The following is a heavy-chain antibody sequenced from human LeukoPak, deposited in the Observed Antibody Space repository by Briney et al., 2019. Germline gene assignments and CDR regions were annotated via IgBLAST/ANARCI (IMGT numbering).Heavy chain of an antibody. Sequence: PGGSLRLSCAASGFTFGSYGMHWVRQAPGKGLEWVAVIWYDGSNKYYADSVKGRFTISRDNSKNTLYLQMNSLRAEDTAVYYCARDRNSDTAMVHWGQGTLVTVSS. V-gene: IGHV3-33*01. CDR2: IWYDGSNK. D-gene: IGHD5-18*01. CDR1: GFTFGSYG. CDR3: ARDRNSDTAMVH. J-gene: IGHJ4*02.